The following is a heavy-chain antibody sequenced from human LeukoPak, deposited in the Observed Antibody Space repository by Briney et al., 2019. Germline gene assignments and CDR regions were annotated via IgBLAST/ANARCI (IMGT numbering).Heavy chain of an antibody. CDR2: ISSTSTFI. D-gene: IGHD3-22*01. Sequence: GGSLRLSCAASGFTFSRDSMNWVRQAPGKGLEWVASISSTSTFIYSADSVKGRFTISRDTAENSLFLQMNSLRAEDTAIYYCAGEYFDSTNYPQTYYYYYMDVWGKGTTVTVSS. CDR3: AGEYFDSTNYPQTYYYYYMDV. J-gene: IGHJ6*03. CDR1: GFTFSRDS. V-gene: IGHV3-21*01.